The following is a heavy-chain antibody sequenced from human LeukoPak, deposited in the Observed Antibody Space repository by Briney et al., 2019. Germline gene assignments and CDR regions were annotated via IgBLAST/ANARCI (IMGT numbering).Heavy chain of an antibody. CDR2: ISYDVSNK. J-gene: IGHJ4*02. Sequence: GGSLRLSCAASGFTFRSYGMHWVRQAPGKGLEWVAIISYDVSNKYYANSVKGRFTISRDNSKNTLYLQMSSLRAEDTAVYYCAREGYYGSGTYFDYWGQGTLVTVSS. V-gene: IGHV3-30*03. D-gene: IGHD3-10*01. CDR1: GFTFRSYG. CDR3: AREGYYGSGTYFDY.